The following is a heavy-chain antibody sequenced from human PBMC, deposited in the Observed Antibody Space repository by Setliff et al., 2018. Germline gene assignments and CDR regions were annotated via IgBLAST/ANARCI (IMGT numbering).Heavy chain of an antibody. CDR3: ARVPRFTDTRNAFDI. Sequence: SETLSLTCTVSGGSISSGGYYWSWIRQHPGKGLEWIGYIYYSGSTYYNPSLKSRVTISVDTSKNQFSLKLSSVTAADTAVYYCARVPRFTDTRNAFDIWGQGTRGTVS. D-gene: IGHD5-18*01. J-gene: IGHJ3*02. V-gene: IGHV4-31*03. CDR2: IYYSGST. CDR1: GGSISSGGYY.